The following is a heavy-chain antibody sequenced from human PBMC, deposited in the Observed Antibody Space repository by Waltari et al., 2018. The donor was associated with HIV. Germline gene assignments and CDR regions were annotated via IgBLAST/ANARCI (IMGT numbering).Heavy chain of an antibody. CDR3: ARVEAAAGTRSVPLGAFDI. V-gene: IGHV1-46*01. CDR1: GYTFPSYY. J-gene: IGHJ3*02. Sequence: QVQLVQSGAEVKKPGASVKVSCKASGYTFPSYYMHWVRQAPGPGLEWIGIINPSGRSTSSAQKCQGKVTMTRDTSTSTVYMGLSSLRSEDTAVYYWARVEAAAGTRSVPLGAFDIWGQGTMVTVSS. D-gene: IGHD6-13*01. CDR2: INPSGRST.